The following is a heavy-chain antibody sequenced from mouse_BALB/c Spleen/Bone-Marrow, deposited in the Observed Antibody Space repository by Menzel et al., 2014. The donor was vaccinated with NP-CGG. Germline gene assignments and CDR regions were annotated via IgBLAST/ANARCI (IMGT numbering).Heavy chain of an antibody. D-gene: IGHD1-1*01. CDR3: TRETAVVADFDY. CDR1: GYSITSGYG. Sequence: EVKLMESGPDLVKPSQSLSLTCTVTGYSITSGYGWHWIRQFPGNKLEWMGYIHYSGYTDYNPSLKSRISITRDTSKNQFFLQLNSVTTEDTATYYCTRETAVVADFDYWGQGTTLTVSP. J-gene: IGHJ2*01. CDR2: IHYSGYT. V-gene: IGHV3-1*02.